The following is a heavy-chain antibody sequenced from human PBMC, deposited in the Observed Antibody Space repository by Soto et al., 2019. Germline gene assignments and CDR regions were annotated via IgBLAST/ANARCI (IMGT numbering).Heavy chain of an antibody. J-gene: IGHJ4*02. CDR1: GYTFTSYA. Sequence: QVQLVQSGAEVKKPGASVKVSCKASGYTFTSYAMHWVRQAPGQRLEWMGWINAGNGNTKYSQKFQGRVTITRDTSASTAYMELSSLRSEDTAVYYCGRDPAATGLYYFDYWGQGTLVTVSS. CDR2: INAGNGNT. CDR3: GRDPAATGLYYFDY. D-gene: IGHD6-13*01. V-gene: IGHV1-3*01.